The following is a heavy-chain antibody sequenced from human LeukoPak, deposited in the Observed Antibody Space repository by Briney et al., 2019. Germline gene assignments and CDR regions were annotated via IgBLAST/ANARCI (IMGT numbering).Heavy chain of an antibody. J-gene: IGHJ4*02. CDR1: GGPISSYY. V-gene: IGHV4-59*08. CDR2: IYYSGST. CDR3: ARTDSSGYYGAY. Sequence: NPSETLSLTCTVSGGPISSYYWSWIRQPPGKGLEWIGYIYYSGSTNYNPSLKSRVTISVDRSNNLFSLKLSSVTAADTAVYYCARTDSSGYYGAYWGQGTLVTVSS. D-gene: IGHD3-22*01.